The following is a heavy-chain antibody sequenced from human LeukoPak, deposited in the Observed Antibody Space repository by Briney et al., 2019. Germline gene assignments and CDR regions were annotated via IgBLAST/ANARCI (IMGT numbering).Heavy chain of an antibody. CDR2: ISYDGSNK. Sequence: GRSLRLSCAASGFTYSSYAMHWVRQAPGKGLEWVAVISYDGSNKYYADSVKGRSTISRDNSKNTLYLQMNSLRAEDTAVYYCARDGRYNRNLYYFDYWGQGTLVTVSS. D-gene: IGHD1-14*01. J-gene: IGHJ4*02. CDR1: GFTYSSYA. CDR3: ARDGRYNRNLYYFDY. V-gene: IGHV3-30-3*01.